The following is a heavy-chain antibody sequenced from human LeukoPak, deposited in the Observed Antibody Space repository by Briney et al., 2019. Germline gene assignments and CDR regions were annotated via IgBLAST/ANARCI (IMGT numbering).Heavy chain of an antibody. D-gene: IGHD3-9*01. CDR3: AKDQSYYDILTGYSALDY. CDR1: GFTFISYS. Sequence: LPGGSLRLSCAASGFTFISYSMSWVRQAPGKGLEWVSYISSSSSTIYYADSVKGRFTISRENSKNTLYLQMNSLRAEDTAVYYCAKDQSYYDILTGYSALDYWGQGTLVTVS. V-gene: IGHV3-48*01. J-gene: IGHJ4*02. CDR2: ISSSSSTI.